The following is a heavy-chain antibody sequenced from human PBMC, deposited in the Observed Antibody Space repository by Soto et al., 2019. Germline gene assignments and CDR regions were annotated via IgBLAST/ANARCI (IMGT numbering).Heavy chain of an antibody. CDR1: GGSISSGGYY. D-gene: IGHD3-3*01. Sequence: ASETLSLTCSVSGGSISSGGYYYSWIRQLPGKGLEWIGSIYYSGSTYYNPSLKSRVTISVDTSKNQFSLKLSSVTAADTAVYYCARTTIFGVVIAGGWFDPWGQGTLVTVSS. CDR3: ARTTIFGVVIAGGWFDP. V-gene: IGHV4-39*01. CDR2: IYYSGST. J-gene: IGHJ5*02.